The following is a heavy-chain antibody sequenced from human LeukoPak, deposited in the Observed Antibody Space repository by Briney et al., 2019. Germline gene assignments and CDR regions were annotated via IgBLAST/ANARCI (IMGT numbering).Heavy chain of an antibody. CDR1: GFTFSSYA. J-gene: IGHJ3*02. Sequence: GSLRLSCAASGFTFSSYAMSWVRQAPGKGLEWVSAISGSGGITYYADSVKGRFTISRDNSKNTLYLQMNSLRAEDTAVYYCARGLISIAAAGFNDAFDIWGQGTMVTVSS. D-gene: IGHD6-13*01. V-gene: IGHV3-23*01. CDR3: ARGLISIAAAGFNDAFDI. CDR2: ISGSGGIT.